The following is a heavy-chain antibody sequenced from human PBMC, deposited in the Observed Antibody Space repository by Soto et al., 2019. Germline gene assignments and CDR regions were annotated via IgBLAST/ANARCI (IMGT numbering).Heavy chain of an antibody. CDR2: ISSSSSYI. Sequence: GGSLRLSCAASGFTFSSYSMNWVRQAPGKGLEWVSSISSSSSYIYYADSVKGRFTISRDNAKNSLYLQMNSLRAEDTAVYYCARASSGWSVCNFWGQGTLVTVSS. J-gene: IGHJ4*02. CDR3: ARASSGWSVCNF. CDR1: GFTFSSYS. D-gene: IGHD6-19*01. V-gene: IGHV3-21*01.